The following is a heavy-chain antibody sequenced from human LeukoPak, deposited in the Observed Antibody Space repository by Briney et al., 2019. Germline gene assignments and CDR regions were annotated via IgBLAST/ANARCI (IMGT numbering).Heavy chain of an antibody. J-gene: IGHJ4*02. CDR2: ISYDGSNK. CDR1: GFTFSSYA. CDR3: AREGHWNYFDY. Sequence: GSLRLSCAASGFTFSSYAMHWVRQAPGKGLEWVAVISYDGSNKYYADSVKGRFTISRDNSKNTLYLQMNSLRAEDTAVYYCAREGHWNYFDYWGQGTLVTVSS. V-gene: IGHV3-30-3*01. D-gene: IGHD1-1*01.